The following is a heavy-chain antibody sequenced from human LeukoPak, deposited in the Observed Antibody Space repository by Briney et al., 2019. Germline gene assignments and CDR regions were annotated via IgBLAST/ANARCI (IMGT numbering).Heavy chain of an antibody. V-gene: IGHV3-7*03. CDR3: ARDPSGWYLAVDY. D-gene: IGHD6-19*01. Sequence: GGSLRLSCAASGFTLSSYWMSWVRQAPGKGLEWVANIKQDGSEKYYVDSVKGRFTISRDNAKNSLYLQMNSLRAEDTAVYYCARDPSGWYLAVDYWGQGTLVTVSS. CDR2: IKQDGSEK. CDR1: GFTLSSYW. J-gene: IGHJ4*02.